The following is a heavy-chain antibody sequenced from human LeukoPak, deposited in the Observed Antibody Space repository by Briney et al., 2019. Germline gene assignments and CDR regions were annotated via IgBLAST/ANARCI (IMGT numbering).Heavy chain of an antibody. Sequence: SGPTLVNPTQTLTLACTFSGFSLSTSGVGVGWIRQPPGKALEWLRLIYWNDDTRYSPSLKSRLTITKDTSKNQVVLTLTNMDPVDTATYYCAHSPYCYSTSCYYDSWGQGTLVTVSS. CDR2: IYWNDDT. D-gene: IGHD2-2*01. CDR1: GFSLSTSGVG. J-gene: IGHJ4*02. V-gene: IGHV2-5*01. CDR3: AHSPYCYSTSCYYDS.